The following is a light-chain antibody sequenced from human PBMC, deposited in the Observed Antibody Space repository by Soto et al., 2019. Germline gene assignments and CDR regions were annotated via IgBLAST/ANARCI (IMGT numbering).Light chain of an antibody. Sequence: EIVMTQSPATLSVSPLERVPLXCRASQTISSNIAWYQHKSGQAPRLLIYGASTRATDIPARFSGSGSGTEFTLTITSLQSEDSAVYYCQQYNNWPRTFGQGTKVDIK. V-gene: IGKV3-15*01. CDR3: QQYNNWPRT. CDR1: QTISSN. CDR2: GAS. J-gene: IGKJ1*01.